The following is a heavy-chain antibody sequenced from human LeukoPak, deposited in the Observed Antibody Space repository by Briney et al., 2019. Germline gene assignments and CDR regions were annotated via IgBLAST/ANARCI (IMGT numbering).Heavy chain of an antibody. D-gene: IGHD2-21*01. V-gene: IGHV3-23*01. CDR1: GFTFSSHS. CDR2: ISASGGDYT. Sequence: PGGSLRLSCVASGFTFSSHSMNWVRQAPGKGLEWVSAISASGGDYTYYADSVKGRFTISRDNSKNTLYLQMNSLRAEDTAVYYCAKIGSLSSYSENWGQGTLVTVSS. CDR3: AKIGSLSSYSEN. J-gene: IGHJ4*02.